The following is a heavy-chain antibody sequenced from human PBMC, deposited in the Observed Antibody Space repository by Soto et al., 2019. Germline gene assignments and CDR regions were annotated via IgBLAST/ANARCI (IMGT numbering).Heavy chain of an antibody. CDR2: LYWDEDE. CDR3: AHRHGEVRGGDCCDGIGYVDWFAPCDS. D-gene: IGHD2-15*01. CDR1: GFSLNTSGVG. V-gene: IGHV2-5*02. Sequence: QITLKESGPTLVKPTQTLTLTCTFSGFSLNTSGVGVGWIRQPPGKALDWLAILYWDEDERYSPSLRTRLTVTKDTSKSLVVLTMTNMDPVDAATYYCAHRHGEVRGGDCCDGIGYVDWFAPCDSWGQGTLVTVSS. J-gene: IGHJ5*01.